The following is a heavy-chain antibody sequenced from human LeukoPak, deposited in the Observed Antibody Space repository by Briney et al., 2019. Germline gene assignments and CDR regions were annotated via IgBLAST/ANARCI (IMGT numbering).Heavy chain of an antibody. CDR2: ISYDGSNK. J-gene: IGHJ4*02. CDR1: GFTFSSYA. D-gene: IGHD5-24*01. V-gene: IGHV3-30-3*01. Sequence: GRSLRLSCAASGFTFSSYAMHWVRQAPGKGLEWVAVISYDGSNKYYADSVKGRFTISRDNSKNTLYLQMNSLRAEDTAVYYCARGTRWLQLYYFDYWGQGTLVTVSS. CDR3: ARGTRWLQLYYFDY.